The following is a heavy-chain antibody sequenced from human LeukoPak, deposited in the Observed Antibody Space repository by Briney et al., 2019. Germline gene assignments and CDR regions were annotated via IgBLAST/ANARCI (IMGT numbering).Heavy chain of an antibody. V-gene: IGHV1-3*01. J-gene: IGHJ6*02. CDR3: ARDARDYSNYVGLYYYYYGMDV. D-gene: IGHD4-11*01. CDR1: GYTFTRYA. CDR2: INAGNGNT. Sequence: ASVKVSCKASGYTFTRYAMHWVRQALGQRLEWMGWINAGNGNTKYSQKFQGRVTITRDTSASTAYMELSSLRSEDTAVYYCARDARDYSNYVGLYYYYYGMDVWGQGTTVTVSS.